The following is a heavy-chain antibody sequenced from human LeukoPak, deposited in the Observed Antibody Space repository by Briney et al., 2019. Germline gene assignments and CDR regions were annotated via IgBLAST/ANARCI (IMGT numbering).Heavy chain of an antibody. CDR2: ISGSGDTT. D-gene: IGHD6-25*01. CDR1: GFTFSRHG. V-gene: IGHV3-23*01. J-gene: IGHJ4*02. CDR3: ARPKQRGTLDY. Sequence: GGTLRLSCAASGFTFSRHGMNWVRQAPGKGLEWVSGISGSGDTTYYADSVKGRFTISRDNSKNTVYLQMNSLRAEDTAVYYCARPKQRGTLDYWGQGTLVTVSS.